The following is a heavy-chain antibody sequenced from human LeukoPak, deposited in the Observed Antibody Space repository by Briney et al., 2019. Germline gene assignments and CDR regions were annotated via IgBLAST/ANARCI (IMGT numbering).Heavy chain of an antibody. Sequence: GGSLRLSCVAYGFTFDDYSMYWVRQVPGMGLQCVALITWDGGATYYADSVKDRFTISRDNRKTSLYLQMDTLKSEDSGLYYCAKDVNSTTVTTFEFDPWGQGTLVTVSS. CDR3: AKDVNSTTVTTFEFDP. CDR1: GFTFDDYS. CDR2: ITWDGGAT. V-gene: IGHV3-43*01. D-gene: IGHD4-17*01. J-gene: IGHJ5*02.